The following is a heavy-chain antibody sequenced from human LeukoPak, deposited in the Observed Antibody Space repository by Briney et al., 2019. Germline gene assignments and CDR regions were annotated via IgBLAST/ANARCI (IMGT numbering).Heavy chain of an antibody. CDR1: GFTFSSYS. CDR2: ISSSSSYI. D-gene: IGHD2-15*01. Sequence: GGSLRLSCAASGFTFSSYSMNWVRQAPGKGLEWVSSISSSSSYIYYADSVKGRFTIPRDNAKNSLYLQMNSLRAEDTAVYYCARCSGGSCSADYWGQGTLVTVSS. J-gene: IGHJ4*02. V-gene: IGHV3-21*01. CDR3: ARCSGGSCSADY.